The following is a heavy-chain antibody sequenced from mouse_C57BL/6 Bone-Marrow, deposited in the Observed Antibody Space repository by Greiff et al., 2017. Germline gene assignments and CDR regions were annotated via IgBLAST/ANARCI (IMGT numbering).Heavy chain of an antibody. Sequence: QVQLQQPGAELVMPGASVKLSCKASGYTFTSYWMHWVKQRPGQGLEWIGEIDPSDSYTNYNQKFKGKSILTVDKSSSTAYMQLSSLTSEDSTVYYCARDLIITTVVATDYWGQGTTLTVSS. J-gene: IGHJ2*01. V-gene: IGHV1-69*01. D-gene: IGHD1-1*01. CDR3: ARDLIITTVVATDY. CDR1: GYTFTSYW. CDR2: IDPSDSYT.